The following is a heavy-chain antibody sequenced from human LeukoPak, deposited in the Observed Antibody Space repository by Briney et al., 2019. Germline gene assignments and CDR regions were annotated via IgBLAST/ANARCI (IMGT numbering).Heavy chain of an antibody. CDR1: GASISSGGYS. CDR2: IYHSGNT. V-gene: IGHV4-30-2*01. CDR3: ARKKDYGDYVDY. J-gene: IGHJ4*02. D-gene: IGHD4-17*01. Sequence: SQTLSLTCAVSGASISSGGYSWNWIRLPPGKGLEWIANIYHSGNTYCNPSLRSRVTISVDTSKNQFSLMLSSVTAADTALYYCARKKDYGDYVDYWGQGTLVTVSS.